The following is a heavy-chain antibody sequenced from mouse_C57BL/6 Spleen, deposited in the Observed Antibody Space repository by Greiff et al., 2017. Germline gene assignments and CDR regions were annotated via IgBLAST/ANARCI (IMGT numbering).Heavy chain of an antibody. V-gene: IGHV1-69*01. CDR1: GYTFTSYW. J-gene: IGHJ1*03. D-gene: IGHD1-1*01. Sequence: VQLQQPGAELVMPGASVKLSCKASGYTFTSYWMHWVKQRPGQGLEWIGEIDPSDSYTNYNQKFKGKSTLTVDKSSSTAYMQLSSLTSEDTAVYYCERSLIYYGSSYDWYFGGWGTGTTVTVSS. CDR2: IDPSDSYT. CDR3: ERSLIYYGSSYDWYFGG.